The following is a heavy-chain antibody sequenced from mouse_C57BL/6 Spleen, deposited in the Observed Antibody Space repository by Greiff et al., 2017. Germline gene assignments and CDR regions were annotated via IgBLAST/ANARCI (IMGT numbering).Heavy chain of an antibody. V-gene: IGHV5-4*01. J-gene: IGHJ4*01. Sequence: EVKLVESGGGLVKPGGSLKLSCAASGFTFSSYAMSWVRQTPEKRLEWVATISDGGSYTYYPDNVKGRFTIYRDNAKNNLYLQMSHLKSEDTAMYYCARDRMAYAMDYWGQGTSVTVSS. D-gene: IGHD2-3*01. CDR3: ARDRMAYAMDY. CDR2: ISDGGSYT. CDR1: GFTFSSYA.